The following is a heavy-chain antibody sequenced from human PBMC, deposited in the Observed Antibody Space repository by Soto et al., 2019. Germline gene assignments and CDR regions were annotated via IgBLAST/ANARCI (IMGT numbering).Heavy chain of an antibody. V-gene: IGHV1-69*13. CDR1: GGTFSSYA. J-gene: IGHJ1*01. Sequence: SVKVSCKASGGTFSSYAISWVRQAPGQGLEWMGGIIPIFGTANYAQKFQGRVTITADESTSTAYMELSSLRSEDTAVYYCARDLHPYCSGGSCPEYFHHWGQGTLVSVSS. CDR3: ARDLHPYCSGGSCPEYFHH. CDR2: IIPIFGTA. D-gene: IGHD2-15*01.